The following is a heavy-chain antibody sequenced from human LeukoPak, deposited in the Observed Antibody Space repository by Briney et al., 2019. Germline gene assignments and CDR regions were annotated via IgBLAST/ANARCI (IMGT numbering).Heavy chain of an antibody. CDR2: ITGSAT. CDR3: ARVHVGASFGAFDI. V-gene: IGHV3-21*01. CDR1: GFSFSRYS. J-gene: IGHJ3*02. D-gene: IGHD1-26*01. Sequence: GGSLRLSCAASGFSFSRYSMNWVRQAPGKGLEWVSSITGSATYADSVKGRFTISRDNAKNSLYLQMNSLRAEDTAVYYCARVHVGASFGAFDIWGQGTAVTVSS.